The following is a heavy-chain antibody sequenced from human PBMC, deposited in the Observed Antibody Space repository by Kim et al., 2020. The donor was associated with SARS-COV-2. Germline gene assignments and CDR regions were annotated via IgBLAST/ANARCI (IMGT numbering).Heavy chain of an antibody. CDR1: GGSISTDSFY. CDR3: AKDTVGYCSRLSCPLNWFDP. D-gene: IGHD2-15*01. V-gene: IGHV4-39*07. CDR2: ITYSGGT. J-gene: IGHJ5*02. Sequence: SETLSLTCTVSGGSISTDSFYWGWIRQSPGKGLEWIGTITYSGGTYYNPSLKSRVTISLDTSKSQFSLRLSSVTAADTAIYYCAKDTVGYCSRLSCPLNWFDPWGQGTLVTVSS.